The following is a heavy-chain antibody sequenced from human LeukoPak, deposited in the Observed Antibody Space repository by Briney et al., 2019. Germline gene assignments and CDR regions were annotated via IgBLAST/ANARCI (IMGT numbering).Heavy chain of an antibody. CDR3: AKYSSSSNYYYGMDV. CDR1: GFSFRGYG. J-gene: IGHJ6*02. V-gene: IGHV3-30*18. Sequence: GGSLRLSCAASGFSFRGYGMHWVRQAPGKGLEWVALISYDGNNQYYADSVKGRFTISRDNSKNTLYLQMNSLRAEDTAVYYCAKYSSSSNYYYGMDVWGQGTTVTVSS. D-gene: IGHD6-6*01. CDR2: ISYDGNNQ.